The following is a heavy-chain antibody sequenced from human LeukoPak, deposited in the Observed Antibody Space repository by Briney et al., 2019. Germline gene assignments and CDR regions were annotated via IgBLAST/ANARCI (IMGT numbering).Heavy chain of an antibody. J-gene: IGHJ4*02. V-gene: IGHV3-30-3*01. D-gene: IGHD2-15*01. Sequence: PGGSLRLSCAASGFTFSSYAMHWVRQAPGKGLEWVAVISYDGSNKYYADSVKGRFTISRDNSKNTLYLQMNSLRAEDTAVYYCTREIVVVVAATSFDYWGQGTLVTVSS. CDR1: GFTFSSYA. CDR3: TREIVVVVAATSFDY. CDR2: ISYDGSNK.